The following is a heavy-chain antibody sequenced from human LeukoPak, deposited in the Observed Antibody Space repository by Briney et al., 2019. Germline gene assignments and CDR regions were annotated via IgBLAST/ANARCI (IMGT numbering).Heavy chain of an antibody. J-gene: IGHJ3*02. Sequence: PSETLSLTCAVYGGSFSGYYWTWIRQPPGKGLEWIGEILHTASTNYNPSLKSRVTISGDTSKNQVSLTLNSVTAADTAVYYCARHSDRLQSGENAFDIWGQGTMVTVSS. V-gene: IGHV4-34*12. CDR3: ARHSDRLQSGENAFDI. CDR2: ILHTAST. D-gene: IGHD3-10*01. CDR1: GGSFSGYY.